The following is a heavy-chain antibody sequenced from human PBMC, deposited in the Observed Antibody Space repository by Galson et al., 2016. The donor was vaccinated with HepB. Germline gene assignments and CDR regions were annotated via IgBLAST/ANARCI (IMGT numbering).Heavy chain of an antibody. J-gene: IGHJ4*02. V-gene: IGHV3-23*01. CDR3: AKTEKPGASARIGHIDY. CDR1: GFTFSSYA. D-gene: IGHD1-26*01. CDR2: IFGSASST. Sequence: SLRLSCAASGFTFSSYAMNWVRQAPGKGLEWVSLIFGSASSTYYAASVKGRFTISSDNSKNTLYLQMTSLKAEDTAIYYCAKTEKPGASARIGHIDYWGQGTVVTVSS.